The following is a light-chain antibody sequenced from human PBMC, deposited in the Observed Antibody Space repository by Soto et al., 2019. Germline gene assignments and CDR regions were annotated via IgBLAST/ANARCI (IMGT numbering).Light chain of an antibody. CDR1: RYITNNQ. CDR3: QQWASSPRT. Sequence: DIVLTQSPGTLSLSPGERATLFCRATRYITNNQLAWYQQKPGQAPRLLIFGAFNRATGIPDRFSGSGSGTDFTLTITRLEPEDFAVYYCQQWASSPRTFGRGTTVEIK. V-gene: IGKV3-20*01. CDR2: GAF. J-gene: IGKJ1*01.